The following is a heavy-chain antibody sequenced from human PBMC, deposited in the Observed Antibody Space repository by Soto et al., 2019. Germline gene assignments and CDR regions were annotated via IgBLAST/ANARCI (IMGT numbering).Heavy chain of an antibody. V-gene: IGHV3-9*01. D-gene: IGHD1-20*01. J-gene: IGHJ3*02. CDR1: GFTFDDYA. CDR3: AKVRQLTGTRAKWYAFGI. Sequence: EVQLVESGGGLVQPGRSLRLSCAASGFTFDDYAMHGVRQAPGKGLEWVSGISWNSGSIGYADSVKGRFTISRDNAKNSLYLQMNSLRAEDTALYYCAKVRQLTGTRAKWYAFGIWGQGTMVTVSS. CDR2: ISWNSGSI.